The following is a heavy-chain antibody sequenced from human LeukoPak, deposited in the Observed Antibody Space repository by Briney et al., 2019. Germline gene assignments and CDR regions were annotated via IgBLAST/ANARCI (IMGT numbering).Heavy chain of an antibody. J-gene: IGHJ4*02. CDR1: GDGVSSNIAA. CDR3: ARVLGAALDY. Sequence: SQTLSLTCAISGDGVSSNIAAWNWIGQSPPRGLEWLGRTYYRSKWSYDYAVSVKSRMTINPDTSKNQFSLQLNSVTPEDTAVYYCARVLGAALDYWGQGILVTVSS. V-gene: IGHV6-1*01. CDR2: TYYRSKWSY. D-gene: IGHD6-25*01.